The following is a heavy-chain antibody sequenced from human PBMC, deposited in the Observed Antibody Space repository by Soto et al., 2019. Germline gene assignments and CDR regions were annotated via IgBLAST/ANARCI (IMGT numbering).Heavy chain of an antibody. CDR3: ARSKVGPRLCMDV. V-gene: IGHV3-30*03. J-gene: IGHJ6*02. CDR2: ISYDGSNK. CDR1: GFTFSSYG. Sequence: GGSLRLSCAASGFTFSSYGMHWVRQAPGKGLEWVAVISYDGSNKYYADSVKGRFTISRDNSKNTLYLQMNSLRAEDTAVYYCARSKVGPRLCMDVWGQGTTVTVSS.